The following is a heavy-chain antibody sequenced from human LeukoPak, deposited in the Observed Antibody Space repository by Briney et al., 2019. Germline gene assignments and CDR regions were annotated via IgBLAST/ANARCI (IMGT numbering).Heavy chain of an antibody. V-gene: IGHV3-23*01. Sequence: GGSLRLSCAASGFTFSSYSMNWVRQATGKGLEWVSAISGSGGSTYYADSVKGRFTISRDNSKNTLYLQMNSLRAEDTAVYYCATDKGYCSGGSCYFYFDYWGQGTLVTVSS. D-gene: IGHD2-15*01. CDR2: ISGSGGST. J-gene: IGHJ4*02. CDR1: GFTFSSYS. CDR3: ATDKGYCSGGSCYFYFDY.